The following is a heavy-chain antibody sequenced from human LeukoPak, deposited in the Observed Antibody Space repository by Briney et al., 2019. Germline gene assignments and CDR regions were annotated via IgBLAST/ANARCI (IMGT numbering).Heavy chain of an antibody. CDR1: GASFSGYY. J-gene: IGHJ5*02. Sequence: SETLSLTCAGYGASFSGYYWRWSRQPPGKGLEWMGEINHSGKTNYNLSLKSRVTISVDTSKSQFSLKLTSVTAADTAVYYCARKGVKDYGGLWFDPWGQGTLVTVSS. CDR2: INHSGKT. V-gene: IGHV4-34*01. D-gene: IGHD4-23*01. CDR3: ARKGVKDYGGLWFDP.